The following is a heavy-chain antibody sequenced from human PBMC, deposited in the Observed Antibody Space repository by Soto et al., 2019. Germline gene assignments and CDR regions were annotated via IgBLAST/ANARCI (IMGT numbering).Heavy chain of an antibody. V-gene: IGHV1-46*01. CDR1: GYGFTGDF. Sequence: ASVKVSCKASGYGFTGDFSDWVRQAPGQGLEWMGWINPFDGSRMFAQSFQGRVTMTRDTSTSTVYMEVSSLRSEDTAVYYCSSVDPGETSPFDHWGQGTLVTGSS. CDR3: SSVDPGETSPFDH. J-gene: IGHJ4*02. D-gene: IGHD3-10*01. CDR2: INPFDGSR.